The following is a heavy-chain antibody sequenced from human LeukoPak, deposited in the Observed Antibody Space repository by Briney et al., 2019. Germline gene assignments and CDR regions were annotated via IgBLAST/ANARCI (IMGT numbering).Heavy chain of an antibody. CDR3: ARDLGYSSSWFVIGWFDP. CDR2: IIPIFGTA. D-gene: IGHD6-13*01. V-gene: IGHV1-69*13. J-gene: IGHJ5*02. Sequence: SVKVPCKASGGTFSSYAISWVRQAPGQGLEWMGGIIPIFGTANYAQKFQGRVTITADESTSTAYMGLSSLRSEDTAVYYCARDLGYSSSWFVIGWFDPWGQGTLVTVSS. CDR1: GGTFSSYA.